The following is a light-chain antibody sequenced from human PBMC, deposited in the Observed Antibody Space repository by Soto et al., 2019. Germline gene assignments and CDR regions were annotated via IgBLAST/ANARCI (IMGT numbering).Light chain of an antibody. Sequence: QAVVTQEPSFSVSPGGTVTLTCGLSSGSVSTSYYPSWYQQTPGQAPRTLIYSTNTRSSGVPDRFSGSILGNKAALTITGAHADDESDYYCVLYLPSGIWVFGGGTKLTVL. CDR1: SGSVSTSYY. CDR2: STN. V-gene: IGLV8-61*01. J-gene: IGLJ2*01. CDR3: VLYLPSGIWV.